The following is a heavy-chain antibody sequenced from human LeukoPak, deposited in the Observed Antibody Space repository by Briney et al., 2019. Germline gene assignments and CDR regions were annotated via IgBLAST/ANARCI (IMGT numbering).Heavy chain of an antibody. Sequence: SETLSLTCTVSGGFISSGDYYWNWIRQPPGKGLEWIGYVYYTGNTFYSPSLKSRVTISVDRSKNQFSLKLSSVTAADTAVYYCARFWSTLLWFGDQGGDAFDIWGQGTMVTVSS. CDR2: VYYTGNT. J-gene: IGHJ3*02. V-gene: IGHV4-30-4*01. CDR3: ARFWSTLLWFGDQGGDAFDI. D-gene: IGHD3-10*01. CDR1: GGFISSGDYY.